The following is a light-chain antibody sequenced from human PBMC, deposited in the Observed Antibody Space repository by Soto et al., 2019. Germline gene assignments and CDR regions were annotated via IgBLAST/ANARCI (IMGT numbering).Light chain of an antibody. Sequence: EIVLTQYPATLSLSPGERDTLSCRASQIVSSYLAWYQQKPGQAPRLLIYDASNRATGIPARFSGSGSGTDFTLTISILEPEDFAVYYCQQRSNWPITFGQGTRLEIK. J-gene: IGKJ5*01. V-gene: IGKV3-11*01. CDR1: QIVSSY. CDR3: QQRSNWPIT. CDR2: DAS.